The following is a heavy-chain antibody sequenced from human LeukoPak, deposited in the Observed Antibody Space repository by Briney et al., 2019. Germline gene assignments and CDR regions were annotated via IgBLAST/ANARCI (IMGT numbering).Heavy chain of an antibody. CDR1: GFTFTNYA. Sequence: GGSLRLSCAASGFTFTNYAMTWVRQAPGKGLEWVSLVSGDGDTTHYADSVKGRFTISRDNNKNSLFLQMNSLRVEDTAFYYCAKGNNSLSFNFDYWGQGALVTVSS. CDR2: VSGDGDTT. J-gene: IGHJ4*02. D-gene: IGHD2/OR15-2a*01. CDR3: AKGNNSLSFNFDY. V-gene: IGHV3-43*02.